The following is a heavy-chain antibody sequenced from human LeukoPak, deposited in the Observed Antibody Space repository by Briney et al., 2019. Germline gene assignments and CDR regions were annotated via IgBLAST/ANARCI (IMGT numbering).Heavy chain of an antibody. CDR3: ARDRDGGCSSTSCYGRRWFDP. V-gene: IGHV1-2*02. CDR1: GYTFTGYY. J-gene: IGHJ5*02. Sequence: ASVTVSCKASGYTFTGYYMHWVRQAPGQGLEWMGWINPNSGGTNYAQKFQGRVTMTRDTSISTAYMELSRLRSDDTAVYYCARDRDGGCSSTSCYGRRWFDPWGQGTLVTVSS. D-gene: IGHD2-2*01. CDR2: INPNSGGT.